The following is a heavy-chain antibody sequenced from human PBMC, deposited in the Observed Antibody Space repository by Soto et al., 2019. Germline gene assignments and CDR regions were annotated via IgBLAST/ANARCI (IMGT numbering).Heavy chain of an antibody. V-gene: IGHV4-4*02. D-gene: IGHD1-1*01. CDR1: GDSISSDKW. CDR2: MHHSGSR. Sequence: QVQLQESGPGLVKPSGTLSLTCSVSGDSISSDKWWSWVRQPPGKGLGWIGEMHHSGSRHYKPSLRGRATISVDKSRNQFSLQLTSVTAADTALYFCARHDNMTLGLTYFDFWGQGTLVTVSS. CDR3: ARHDNMTLGLTYFDF. J-gene: IGHJ4*02.